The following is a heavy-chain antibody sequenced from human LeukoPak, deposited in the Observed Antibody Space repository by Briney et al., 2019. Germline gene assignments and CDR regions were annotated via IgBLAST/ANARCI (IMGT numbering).Heavy chain of an antibody. CDR1: GYTFTGYY. V-gene: IGHV1-2*06. D-gene: IGHD1-26*01. Sequence: ASVKVSCKASGYTFTGYYMHWVRQAPGQGLEWMGRINPNSGGTNYAQKFQGRVTMTRDTSISTAYMELSRLRSDDTAVYYCARLYSGNYYEEGGIDYWGQGTLVTVSS. CDR3: ARLYSGNYYEEGGIDY. CDR2: INPNSGGT. J-gene: IGHJ4*02.